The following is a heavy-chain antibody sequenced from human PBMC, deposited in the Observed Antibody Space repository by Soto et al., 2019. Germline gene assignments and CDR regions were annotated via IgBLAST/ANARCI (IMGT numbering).Heavy chain of an antibody. Sequence: QLQLQESGPGLVKSSETLSLSCTVSGGSINSNSHYWGWIRQPPGKGLEWIRTIYYRGSTYYNSSLKSRFPISVDASKNQFSLKLSSVTAGDTAVYYCARLYGEYGHLDYWGQGTLVTVSS. J-gene: IGHJ4*02. V-gene: IGHV4-39*01. D-gene: IGHD4-17*01. CDR1: GGSINSNSHY. CDR3: ARLYGEYGHLDY. CDR2: IYYRGST.